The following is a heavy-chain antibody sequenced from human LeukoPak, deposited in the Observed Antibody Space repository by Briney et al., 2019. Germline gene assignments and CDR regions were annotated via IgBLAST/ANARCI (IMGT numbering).Heavy chain of an antibody. CDR2: TYYRSKWYN. CDR3: ARGSMVRGVIMVDY. D-gene: IGHD3-10*01. J-gene: IGHJ4*02. Sequence: SQTLSLTCAISGDSVSSNSAAWNWIRQSPSRGLEWLGRTYYRSKWYNDYAVSVKSRITNNPDTSKNQFSLQLNSVTPEDTAVYYCARGSMVRGVIMVDYWGQGTLVTVSS. CDR1: GDSVSSNSAA. V-gene: IGHV6-1*01.